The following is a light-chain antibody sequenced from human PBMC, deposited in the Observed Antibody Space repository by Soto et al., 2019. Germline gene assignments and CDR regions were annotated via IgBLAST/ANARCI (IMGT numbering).Light chain of an antibody. CDR2: TAA. CDR3: QQLNSYPIT. Sequence: DLQMTPSPSTLSASVGDRVTINFRASQSISRWYAWYQQKPGKAANLLIYTAATLQSGVPSRFSGSGSGTDFTLTISSLQPEHFTTYYCQQLNSYPITFGQGTRLEI. V-gene: IGKV1-9*01. CDR1: QSISRW. J-gene: IGKJ5*01.